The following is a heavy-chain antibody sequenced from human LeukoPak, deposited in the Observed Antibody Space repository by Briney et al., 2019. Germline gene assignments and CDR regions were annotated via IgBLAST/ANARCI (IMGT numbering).Heavy chain of an antibody. V-gene: IGHV3-23*01. CDR2: ISSGGGTI. Sequence: GGPLRLSWAASGSTFSSYALTWFRQAPGKGLEWVSAISSGGGTIFYGDSVKGRFTISRDNSKNMLYLQMNSLRAEDTAVYYCAKWKYSNSGIDDYWGQGTLVTVST. D-gene: IGHD6-6*01. J-gene: IGHJ4*02. CDR1: GSTFSSYA. CDR3: AKWKYSNSGIDDY.